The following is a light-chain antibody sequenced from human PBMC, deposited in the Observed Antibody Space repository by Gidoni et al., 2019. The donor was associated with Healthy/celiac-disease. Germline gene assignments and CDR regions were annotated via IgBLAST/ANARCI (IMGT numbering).Light chain of an antibody. CDR2: EGS. CDR3: CAYAGSSTYV. Sequence: QSALTQPASVPGSPGQSITISCTGTISDVGRYNLVSWYQQHPGKAPKRMIYEGSKRPSGVSNRFSGSKSGNTASLTISGLQAEDEADYYCCAYAGSSTYVFGTGTKVTVL. J-gene: IGLJ1*01. CDR1: ISDVGRYNL. V-gene: IGLV2-23*01.